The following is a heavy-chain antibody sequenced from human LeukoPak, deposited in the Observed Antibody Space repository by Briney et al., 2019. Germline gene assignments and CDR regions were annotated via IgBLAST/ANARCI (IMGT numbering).Heavy chain of an antibody. CDR3: ARCRCGSSWPLPYYYYGMDV. D-gene: IGHD6-13*01. J-gene: IGHJ6*02. Sequence: SETLSLTCAVYGGSFSGYYWSWIRQPPGKGLEWIGEINHSGSTNYNPSLKSRVTISVDTSKNQFSLKLSSVTAADTAVYYCARCRCGSSWPLPYYYYGMDVWGQGTTVTVSS. CDR2: INHSGST. V-gene: IGHV4-34*01. CDR1: GGSFSGYY.